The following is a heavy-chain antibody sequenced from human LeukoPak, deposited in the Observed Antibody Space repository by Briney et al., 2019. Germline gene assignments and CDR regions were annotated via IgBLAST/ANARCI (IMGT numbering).Heavy chain of an antibody. Sequence: SVKVSCKASGYTFTSYYMHWVRQAPGQGLEWMGGIIPMFGTAKYAQKFQGRVTITADKSTSTAYMELSSLRSEDTAVYYCARGADWQLLEYYYYYMDVWGKGTTVTVSS. CDR1: GYTFTSYY. D-gene: IGHD6-6*01. J-gene: IGHJ6*03. CDR3: ARGADWQLLEYYYYYMDV. V-gene: IGHV1-69*06. CDR2: IIPMFGTA.